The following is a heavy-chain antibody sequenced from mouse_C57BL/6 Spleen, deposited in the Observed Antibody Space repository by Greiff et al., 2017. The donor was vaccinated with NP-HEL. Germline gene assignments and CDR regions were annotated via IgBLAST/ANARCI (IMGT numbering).Heavy chain of an antibody. CDR3: ARNEELGHYWYFDV. J-gene: IGHJ1*03. Sequence: VQLQQSGPELVKPGASVKIPCKASGYTFTDYTMDWVKQSPGKSLEWIGDITPNNGGTIYNQTFKGKATLTVDKSSSTAYMELRSLTSEDTAVYYCARNEELGHYWYFDVWGTGTTVTVSS. CDR1: GYTFTDYT. D-gene: IGHD4-1*01. V-gene: IGHV1-18*01. CDR2: ITPNNGGT.